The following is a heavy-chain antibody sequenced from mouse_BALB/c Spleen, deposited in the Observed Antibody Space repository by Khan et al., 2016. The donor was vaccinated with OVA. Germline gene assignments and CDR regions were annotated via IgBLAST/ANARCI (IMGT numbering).Heavy chain of an antibody. D-gene: IGHD4-1*01. J-gene: IGHJ2*01. CDR2: INPYNGAT. V-gene: IGHV1S136*01. CDR1: GYRFTSYI. Sequence: EVQLQESGPELVKPGTSVKMSCKASGYRFTSYIIHWVKQRPGQGLEWIGYINPYNGATNYNEKFKGKATLTSDKSSNTAYLELSSLTSEDSAVYYCARGNWQSYYFDYWGQGTTLTVSS. CDR3: ARGNWQSYYFDY.